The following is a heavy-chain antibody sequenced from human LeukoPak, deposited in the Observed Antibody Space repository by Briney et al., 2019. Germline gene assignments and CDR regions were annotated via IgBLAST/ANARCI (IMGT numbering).Heavy chain of an antibody. J-gene: IGHJ6*02. V-gene: IGHV4-30-2*01. CDR2: IYHSGST. CDR1: GGSISSGGYS. CDR3: ARASQRLRPPYYYYGMDV. Sequence: SETLSLTCAVSGGSISSGGYSWSWIRQPPGKGLEWIGYIYHSGSTYYNPSLKSQVTISVDRSKNQFSLKLSSVTAADTAVYYCARASQRLRPPYYYYGMDVWGQGTTVTVSS. D-gene: IGHD6-25*01.